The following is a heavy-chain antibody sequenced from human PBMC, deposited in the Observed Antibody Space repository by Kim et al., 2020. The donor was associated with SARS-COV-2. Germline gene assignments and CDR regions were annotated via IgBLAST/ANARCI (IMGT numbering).Heavy chain of an antibody. CDR2: IDSDGSTT. CDR3: ARGYLDDGGNEY. V-gene: IGHV3-74*01. CDR1: GFTFSSYW. D-gene: IGHD4-17*01. Sequence: GGSLRLSCAASGFTFSSYWMHWVRQAPGKGLLWVSRIDSDGSTTDYADSVKGRFTISRDNAKNMLHLQMNSLRAEDTAEYYCARGYLDDGGNEYWGQGTLVTVSS. J-gene: IGHJ4*02.